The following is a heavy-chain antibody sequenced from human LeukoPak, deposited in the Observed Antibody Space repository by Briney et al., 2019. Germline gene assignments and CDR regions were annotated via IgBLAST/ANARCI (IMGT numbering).Heavy chain of an antibody. CDR1: GFTFSNAW. Sequence: GGSLRLSCAASGFTFSNAWMSWVRQAPGKGLEWVGRIKSKTDGGTTDYAAPVKGRFTISRDDSKNTLYLQMNSLKTEDTAVYYCTTGYYDILTGYYKPEGYDAFDIWGQGTMVTVSS. V-gene: IGHV3-15*01. CDR3: TTGYYDILTGYYKPEGYDAFDI. D-gene: IGHD3-9*01. CDR2: IKSKTDGGTT. J-gene: IGHJ3*02.